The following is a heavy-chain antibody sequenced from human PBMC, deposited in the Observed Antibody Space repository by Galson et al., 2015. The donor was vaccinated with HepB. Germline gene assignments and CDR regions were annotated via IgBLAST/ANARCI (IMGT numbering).Heavy chain of an antibody. CDR3: AKDPAPYYDSSGLAFDY. V-gene: IGHV3-23*01. D-gene: IGHD3-22*01. Sequence: SLRLSCAASGFTVSSNYMSWVRQAPGKGLEWVSGISGSGGSTSYADSVKGRFTISRDNSKNTLYLQMNSLRVEDTAVYYCAKDPAPYYDSSGLAFDYWGQGTLVTVSS. CDR1: GFTVSSNY. CDR2: ISGSGGST. J-gene: IGHJ4*02.